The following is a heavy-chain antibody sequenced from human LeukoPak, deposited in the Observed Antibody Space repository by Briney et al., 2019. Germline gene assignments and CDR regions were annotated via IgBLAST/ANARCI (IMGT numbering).Heavy chain of an antibody. D-gene: IGHD3-10*01. Sequence: PRRSLSLSCAAAGSTLRSHAMSWVRQPPGNGREWDSAIRGIVHSTSYADSMKGPFTLPRDHSTNTLYLQTNSLRAEDTAVYYCAKDGDGSGSNFDYWGQGTLVTVSS. J-gene: IGHJ4*02. CDR2: IRGIVHST. CDR1: GSTLRSHA. V-gene: IGHV3-23*01. CDR3: AKDGDGSGSNFDY.